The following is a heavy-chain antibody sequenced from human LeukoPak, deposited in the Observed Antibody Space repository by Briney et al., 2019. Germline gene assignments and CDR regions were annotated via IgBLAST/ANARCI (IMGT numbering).Heavy chain of an antibody. J-gene: IGHJ4*02. V-gene: IGHV1-18*01. CDR2: ISAHYGNT. CDR1: GYTFISYG. D-gene: IGHD2-15*01. CDR3: ARDFFHGHCSGLTCFLLDS. Sequence: ASVKVSCKASGYTFISYGITWVRQAPGQGLEWMGWISAHYGNTNYEQKFQGRLTMTTGTSTNTAYMELRSLRPDDTAVYYCARDFFHGHCSGLTCFLLDSWGQGSLVAVSS.